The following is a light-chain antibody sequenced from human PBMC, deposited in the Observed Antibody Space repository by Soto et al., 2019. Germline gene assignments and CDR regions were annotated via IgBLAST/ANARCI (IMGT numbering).Light chain of an antibody. J-gene: IGKJ1*01. CDR2: KAS. CDR3: QQYVTAFRS. V-gene: IGKV1-5*03. Sequence: DIQMTQSPSTLSASVGDRVTITCRASQSISSWLAWYQQKPGTAPKLLIYKASSLQSGVPSRFSGRGSGTEFTLTISSLQPDDFATYYCQQYVTAFRSFGQGTKVGIK. CDR1: QSISSW.